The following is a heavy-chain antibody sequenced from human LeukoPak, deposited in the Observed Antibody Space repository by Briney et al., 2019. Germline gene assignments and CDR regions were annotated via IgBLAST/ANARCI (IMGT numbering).Heavy chain of an antibody. CDR1: GFTFSSYA. D-gene: IGHD1-26*01. CDR2: ISGSGGST. V-gene: IGHV3-23*01. CDR3: AKAPYSGSYRVLDY. Sequence: PGRSLRLSCAASGFTFSSYAMSWVRQAPGKGLEWVSGISGSGGSTYYADSVKGRFTISRDNSKNTLYLQMNSLRAEDTAVYYCAKAPYSGSYRVLDYWGQGTLVTVSS. J-gene: IGHJ4*02.